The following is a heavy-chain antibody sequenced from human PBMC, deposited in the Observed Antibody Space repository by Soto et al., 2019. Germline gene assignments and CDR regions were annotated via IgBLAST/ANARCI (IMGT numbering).Heavy chain of an antibody. V-gene: IGHV3-53*01. Sequence: GGSLRLSCAASGFTVSSNYMSWVRQAPGKGLEWVSVIYSGGSTYYADSVKGRFTISRDNSKNTLYLQMNSLRAEDTAVYYCARDRNSSSNYFDYWGQGTLVTVSS. CDR2: IYSGGST. CDR1: GFTVSSNY. CDR3: ARDRNSSSNYFDY. D-gene: IGHD6-6*01. J-gene: IGHJ4*02.